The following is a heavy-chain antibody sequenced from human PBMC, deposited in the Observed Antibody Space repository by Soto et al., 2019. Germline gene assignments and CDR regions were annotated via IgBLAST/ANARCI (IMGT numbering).Heavy chain of an antibody. Sequence: QVQLQQWGAGLLKPSETLSLTCAVYGGSFSGYYWSWIRQPPGKGLEGIGEINHSGSTNYNPSLKRRVTISVDTPNNRVSLKLSSVAAAATAVYYCARARRQLHPLFGWFDPWGQGTLVTVSS. V-gene: IGHV4-34*01. J-gene: IGHJ5*02. CDR3: ARARRQLHPLFGWFDP. D-gene: IGHD1-7*01. CDR1: GGSFSGYY. CDR2: INHSGST.